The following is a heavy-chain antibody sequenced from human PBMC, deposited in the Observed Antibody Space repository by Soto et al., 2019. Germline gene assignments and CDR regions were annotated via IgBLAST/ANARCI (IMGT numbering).Heavy chain of an antibody. J-gene: IGHJ6*02. Sequence: ASVKVSCKASGGTFSSYAISWVRQAPGQGLEWMGGIIPIFGTANYAQKFQGRVTITADESTSTAYMELSSLRSEDTAVYYCARFMSRATIFGVVPATHYGMDVWGQGTTVTVSS. V-gene: IGHV1-69*13. CDR3: ARFMSRATIFGVVPATHYGMDV. CDR2: IIPIFGTA. CDR1: GGTFSSYA. D-gene: IGHD3-3*01.